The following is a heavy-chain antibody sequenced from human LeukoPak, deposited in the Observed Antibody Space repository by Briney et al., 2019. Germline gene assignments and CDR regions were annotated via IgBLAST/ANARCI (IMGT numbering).Heavy chain of an antibody. V-gene: IGHV4-4*07. Sequence: SETLSLTCTVSGGSISSYYWSWIRQPAGKGLEWIGRIYTSGSTNYNPSLKSRVTMSVDTSKNQFSLKLSSVTAADTAVYYCAREAVQNNSGSYNDYWGQGTLVTVSS. J-gene: IGHJ4*02. CDR1: GGSISSYY. D-gene: IGHD1-26*01. CDR2: IYTSGST. CDR3: AREAVQNNSGSYNDY.